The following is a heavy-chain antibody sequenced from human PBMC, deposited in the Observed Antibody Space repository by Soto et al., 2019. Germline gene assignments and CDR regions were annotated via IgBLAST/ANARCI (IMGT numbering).Heavy chain of an antibody. J-gene: IGHJ4*02. D-gene: IGHD7-27*01. Sequence: PSETLSLTCTVSGDSMDNYYWSWIRQPPGKGLEWIRFIYYGESTNNNPSLKSRVTISVDTSKNQFSLQLSSMSAADTAVYYCTRGPSGDKVDYWGQGTLVTVS. CDR1: GDSMDNYY. CDR3: TRGPSGDKVDY. V-gene: IGHV4-59*08. CDR2: IYYGEST.